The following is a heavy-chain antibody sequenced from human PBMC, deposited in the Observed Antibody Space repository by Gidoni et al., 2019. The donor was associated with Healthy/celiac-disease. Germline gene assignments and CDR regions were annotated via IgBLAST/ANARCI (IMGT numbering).Heavy chain of an antibody. J-gene: IGHJ6*02. Sequence: QVQLVESGGGVVQPGRSLRLSCAASGFTFSSYGMHWVRQAPGKGLAWVAVIWYDGSKKYYADSVKGRFTISRDNSKNTLYLQMNSLRAEDTAVYYCARDRSGTGPYYYYGMDVWGQGTTVTVSS. D-gene: IGHD1-1*01. CDR2: IWYDGSKK. CDR3: ARDRSGTGPYYYYGMDV. V-gene: IGHV3-33*01. CDR1: GFTFSSYG.